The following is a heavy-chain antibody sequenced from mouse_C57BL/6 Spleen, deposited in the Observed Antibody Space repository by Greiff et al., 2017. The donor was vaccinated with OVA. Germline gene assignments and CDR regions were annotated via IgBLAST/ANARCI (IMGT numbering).Heavy chain of an antibody. V-gene: IGHV6-6*01. J-gene: IGHJ3*01. CDR1: GFTFSDAW. Sequence: EVQLVESGGGLVQPGGSMKLSCAASGFTFSDAWMDWVRQSPEQGLEWVAEIRNKANNPASYYAESVKGRFTISRDDSKSSVYLQMSSLRAEDAGIYYCTRRDDCSWLAYWGQGTLVTVSA. CDR3: TRRDDCSWLAY. CDR2: IRNKANNPAS. D-gene: IGHD2-4*01.